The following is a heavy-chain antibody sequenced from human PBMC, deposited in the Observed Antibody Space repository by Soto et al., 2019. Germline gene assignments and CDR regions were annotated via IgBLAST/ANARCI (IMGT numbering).Heavy chain of an antibody. J-gene: IGHJ4*02. CDR1: GFTFGASA. V-gene: IGHV3-73*01. Sequence: PGGSLRLSCAASGFTFGASALQWVRQASGKGLEWLGRIGSKGETYATTYAASVKGRFTISRDDSKKTAYLQMNSLESEDTAVYYCTTVTCSYLYYCGQVTPFTVSS. D-gene: IGHD2-15*01. CDR3: TTVTCSYLYY. CDR2: IGSKGETYAT.